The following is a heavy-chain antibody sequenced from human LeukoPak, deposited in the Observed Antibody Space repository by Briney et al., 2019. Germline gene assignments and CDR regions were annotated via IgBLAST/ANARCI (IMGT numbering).Heavy chain of an antibody. J-gene: IGHJ6*02. V-gene: IGHV3-23*01. CDR1: GFTFSGYA. Sequence: PGGSLRLSCAASGFTFSGYAMAWVRQAPGKGLEWVSVIGGSSDTTRYADSVKGRFTISRDKSKTTLFLQMNSLRVEDTAVYYCASKFGESYYYYYGLDVWGQGTTVTVSS. CDR2: IGGSSDTT. CDR3: ASKFGESYYYYYGLDV. D-gene: IGHD3-10*01.